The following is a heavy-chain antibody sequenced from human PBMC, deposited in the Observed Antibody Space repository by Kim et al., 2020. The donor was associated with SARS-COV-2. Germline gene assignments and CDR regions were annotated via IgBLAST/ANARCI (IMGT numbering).Heavy chain of an antibody. V-gene: IGHV3-66*01. CDR2: IYSGGST. D-gene: IGHD3-22*01. CDR3: ARDSYYDSSGYFYY. CDR1: GFTVSSNY. J-gene: IGHJ4*02. Sequence: GGSLRLSCAASGFTVSSNYMSWVRQAPGKGLEWVSDIYSGGSTYYADSVKGRFTISRDNSKNTLYLQMNSLRAEDTAVYYCARDSYYDSSGYFYYWGQGTLVTVSS.